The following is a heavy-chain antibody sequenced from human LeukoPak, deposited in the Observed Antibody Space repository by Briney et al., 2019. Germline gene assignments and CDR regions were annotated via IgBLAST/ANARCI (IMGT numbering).Heavy chain of an antibody. D-gene: IGHD3-3*01. CDR3: RVSDDAFDI. CDR1: GFTFSSYG. Sequence: GGSLRLSCAASGFTFSSYGMHWVRQAPGKGLEWVAVISYDGSKKYYADSVKGRFTISRDNSKNTLYLHMTSLRAEDTAVYYCRVSDDAFDIWGQGTMVTVSS. J-gene: IGHJ3*02. V-gene: IGHV3-30*03. CDR2: ISYDGSKK.